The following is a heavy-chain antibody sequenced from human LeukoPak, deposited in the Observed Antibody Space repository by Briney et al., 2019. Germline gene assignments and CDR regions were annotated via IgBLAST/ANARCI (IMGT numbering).Heavy chain of an antibody. D-gene: IGHD4/OR15-4a*01. V-gene: IGHV3-30*03. Sequence: PGRSLRLSCAASGFTFSSYGMHWVRQAAGKGLEWVAVISYDGSHKYSADSVKGRFTISRDNSKNTLYLQMNSLRTEDTAVYFCSASRPHYGDYYGLDVWGHGTTVTVSS. J-gene: IGHJ6*02. CDR1: GFTFSSYG. CDR3: SASRPHYGDYYGLDV. CDR2: ISYDGSHK.